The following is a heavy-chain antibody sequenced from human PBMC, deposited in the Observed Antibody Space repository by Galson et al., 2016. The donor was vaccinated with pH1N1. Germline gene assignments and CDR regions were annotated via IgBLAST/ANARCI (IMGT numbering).Heavy chain of an antibody. D-gene: IGHD5-24*01. CDR3: ARYRDGYKITASFDH. CDR2: MRPNTGQT. CDR1: GYPFSSHD. V-gene: IGHV1-8*03. Sequence: SVKVSCKVSGYPFSSHDINWVRQAPGQGLEWMGWMRPNTGQTGSAQKFQGRVTITGDTSISTAYMELSSLRFDDTAIYYCARYRDGYKITASFDHWGQGTLVTVSS. J-gene: IGHJ4*02.